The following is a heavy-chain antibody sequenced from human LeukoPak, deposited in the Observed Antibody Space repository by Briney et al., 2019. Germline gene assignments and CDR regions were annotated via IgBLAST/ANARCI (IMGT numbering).Heavy chain of an antibody. CDR3: AAELLWFGESTGYFDL. CDR2: IYTSGST. CDR1: GGSISSGNYY. D-gene: IGHD3-10*01. Sequence: SETLSLTCTVSGGSISSGNYYWSWIRQPAGKGLEWIGRIYTSGSTNYNPSLKSRVTISVDTSKNQFSLKLSSVTAADTAVYYCAAELLWFGESTGYFDLWGRGTLVTVSS. J-gene: IGHJ2*01. V-gene: IGHV4-61*02.